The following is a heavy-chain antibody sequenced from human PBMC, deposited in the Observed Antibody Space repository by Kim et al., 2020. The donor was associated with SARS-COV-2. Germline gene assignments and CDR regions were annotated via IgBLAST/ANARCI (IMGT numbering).Heavy chain of an antibody. CDR2: INTNTGNP. Sequence: ASVKVSCKASGYTFTSYAMNWVRQAPGQGLECMGWINTNTGNPTYAQGFTGRFVFSLDTSVRTAYLQITSLKAEDTAFYYCAREGGFSNGWNQATSWGQGTLVTVSS. CDR1: GYTFTSYA. CDR3: AREGGFSNGWNQATS. D-gene: IGHD6-19*01. V-gene: IGHV7-4-1*02. J-gene: IGHJ5*02.